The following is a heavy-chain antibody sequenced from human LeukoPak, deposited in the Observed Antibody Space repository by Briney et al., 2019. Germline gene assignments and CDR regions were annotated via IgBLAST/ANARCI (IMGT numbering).Heavy chain of an antibody. J-gene: IGHJ4*02. CDR2: INPNSGGT. Sequence: ASVKVSCKASGYTFTGYYMHWVRQAPGPGLEWMGRINPNSGGTNYAQKFQGRVTVTRDTSISTAYMELSRLRSDDTAVYYCAREYTVTTIDYWGQGTLVTVSS. D-gene: IGHD4-17*01. CDR3: AREYTVTTIDY. CDR1: GYTFTGYY. V-gene: IGHV1-2*06.